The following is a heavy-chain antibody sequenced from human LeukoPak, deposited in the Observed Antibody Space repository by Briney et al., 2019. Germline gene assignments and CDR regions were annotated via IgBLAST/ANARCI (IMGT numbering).Heavy chain of an antibody. J-gene: IGHJ6*02. CDR3: ANILPPRGLQKDYYYYYGMDV. D-gene: IGHD3-9*01. V-gene: IGHV3-48*02. Sequence: GWSLRLSCAASGFTFSSYGMNWVRQAPGKGLEWVSYISRSGSTIYYADSVWGRFTISRDNAKNSLYLQMNSLRDEDTAVYYCANILPPRGLQKDYYYYYGMDVWGQGTTVTVSS. CDR2: ISRSGSTI. CDR1: GFTFSSYG.